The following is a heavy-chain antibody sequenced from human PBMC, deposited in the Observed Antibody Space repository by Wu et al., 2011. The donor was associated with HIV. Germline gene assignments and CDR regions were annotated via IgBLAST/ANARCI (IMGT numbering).Heavy chain of an antibody. Sequence: QVQLVQSGAAVKKPGPSVKVSCKASGGTFNSYGITWVRQAPGQGLEWMGGIIPIFGTANYAQKFQGRVTITADKSTSTAYMELSSLRSEDTAMYYCARDFGGDGDSWGQGTLVTVSS. D-gene: IGHD2-21*01. CDR3: ARDFGGDGDS. V-gene: IGHV1-69*14. J-gene: IGHJ4*02. CDR2: IIPIFGTA. CDR1: GGTFNSYG.